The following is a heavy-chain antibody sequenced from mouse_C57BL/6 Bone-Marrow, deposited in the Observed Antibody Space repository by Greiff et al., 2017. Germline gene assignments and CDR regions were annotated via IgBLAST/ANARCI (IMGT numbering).Heavy chain of an antibody. D-gene: IGHD1-1*01. Sequence: EVKLQESGGGLVQPGESLKLSCESNEYEFPSHDMSWVRKTPEKRLELVAAINSDGGSTYYPDTMERRFIISRDNTKKTLYLQMSSLRSEDTALYYCARPYYGSSFYYFDYWGQGTTLTVSS. CDR3: ARPYYGSSFYYFDY. J-gene: IGHJ2*01. CDR2: INSDGGST. V-gene: IGHV5-2*01. CDR1: EYEFPSHD.